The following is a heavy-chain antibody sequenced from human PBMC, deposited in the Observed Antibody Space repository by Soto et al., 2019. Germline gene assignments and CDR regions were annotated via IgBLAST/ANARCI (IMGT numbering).Heavy chain of an antibody. D-gene: IGHD3-22*01. Sequence: EASVKVSCKASGYTFTSYGISWVRQAPGQGLEWMGWISAYNGNTNYAQKLQGRVTMTTDTSTSTAYMELRSLRSDDTAVYYCARDSDSSGYYYSPHLKWGQGTLVTVSS. V-gene: IGHV1-18*01. CDR2: ISAYNGNT. J-gene: IGHJ4*02. CDR3: ARDSDSSGYYYSPHLK. CDR1: GYTFTSYG.